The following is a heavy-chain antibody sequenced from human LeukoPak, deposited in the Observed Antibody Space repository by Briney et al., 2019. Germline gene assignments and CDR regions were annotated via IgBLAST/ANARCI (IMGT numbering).Heavy chain of an antibody. CDR2: ISGSGGST. CDR3: AKDLAAEAYYYMDV. Sequence: PGGSLRLSCAASGFTFSSYAMSWVRQAPGKGLEWASAISGSGGSTYYADSVKGRFTISRDNSKNTLYLQMNSLRAEDTAVYYCAKDLAAEAYYYMDVWGKGTTVTVSS. D-gene: IGHD2-15*01. J-gene: IGHJ6*03. CDR1: GFTFSSYA. V-gene: IGHV3-23*01.